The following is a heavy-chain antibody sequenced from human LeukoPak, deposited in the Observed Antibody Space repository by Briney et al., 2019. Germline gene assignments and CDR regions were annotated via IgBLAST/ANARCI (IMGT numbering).Heavy chain of an antibody. Sequence: GGSLRLSCAASGFSFSRYWMSWVRQAPGKGLEWVANIKQDGSEKNYVESVKGRFTISRDNAKNSLYLQMNSLRAEDTALYYCARAPPYYDSSGYYYLFDYWGQGTLVTVSS. D-gene: IGHD3-22*01. CDR2: IKQDGSEK. J-gene: IGHJ4*02. V-gene: IGHV3-7*03. CDR3: ARAPPYYDSSGYYYLFDY. CDR1: GFSFSRYW.